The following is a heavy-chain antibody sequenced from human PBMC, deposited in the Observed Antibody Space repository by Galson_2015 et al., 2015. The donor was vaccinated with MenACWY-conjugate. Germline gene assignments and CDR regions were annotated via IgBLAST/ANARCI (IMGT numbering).Heavy chain of an antibody. D-gene: IGHD6-13*01. V-gene: IGHV3-23*01. J-gene: IGHJ4*02. CDR2: INGDGDQP. CDR1: GFTLNNYA. CDR3: AKRIAPSGAPYYFDS. Sequence: SLRLSCAASGFTLNNYAMSWFRHSPGRGLEWVSAINGDGDQPFYAEAVKGRFTVARDSARNTVYLQMKSLRPEDTAIYYCAKRIAPSGAPYYFDSWGQGTLVTVSS.